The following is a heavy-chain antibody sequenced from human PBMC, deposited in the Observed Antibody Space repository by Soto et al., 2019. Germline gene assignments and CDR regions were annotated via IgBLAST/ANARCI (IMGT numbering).Heavy chain of an antibody. D-gene: IGHD3-22*01. CDR1: GGSISSGGYY. CDR2: IYYSGST. CDR3: ARTGGYSLYYYYYGMDV. J-gene: IGHJ6*02. Sequence: SETLSLTCTVSGGSISSGGYYWSWIRQHPGKGLEWIGYIYYSGSTYYNPSLKSRVTISVDTSKNQFSLKLSSVTAADTAVYYCARTGGYSLYYYYYGMDVWGQGTTVTVSS. V-gene: IGHV4-31*03.